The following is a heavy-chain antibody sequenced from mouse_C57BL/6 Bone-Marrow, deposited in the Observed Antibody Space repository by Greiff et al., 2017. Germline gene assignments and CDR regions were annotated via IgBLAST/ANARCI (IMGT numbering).Heavy chain of an antibody. V-gene: IGHV1-59*01. D-gene: IGHD1-1*01. J-gene: IGHJ3*01. CDR3: ARSVITSFAY. CDR2: IDPSDSYT. Sequence: QVQLQQPGAELVRPGTSVKLSCKASGYTFTSYWMHWVKQRPGQGLEWIGVIDPSDSYTKYNQKFKGKATLTVDTSSSTAYMQLSSLTSEDSAVYYCARSVITSFAYWGQGTLVTVSA. CDR1: GYTFTSYW.